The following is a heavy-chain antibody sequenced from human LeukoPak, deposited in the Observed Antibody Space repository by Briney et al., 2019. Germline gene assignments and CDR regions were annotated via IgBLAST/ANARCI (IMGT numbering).Heavy chain of an antibody. J-gene: IGHJ4*02. CDR2: INSDGTIT. CDR3: ARVGRAAAGCDY. CDR1: GFTFGSYW. Sequence: GGSLRLSCAASGFTFGSYWMHWVRQAPGKGLVWVSHINSDGTITTYADSVKGRFTISRDNAKNTLYLQMNSLRAGDTAVYYCARVGRAAAGCDYWGQGTLVTVSS. V-gene: IGHV3-74*01. D-gene: IGHD6-13*01.